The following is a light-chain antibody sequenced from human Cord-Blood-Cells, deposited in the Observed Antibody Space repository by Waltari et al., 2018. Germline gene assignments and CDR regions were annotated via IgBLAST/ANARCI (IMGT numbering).Light chain of an antibody. CDR3: QQYNSYALT. CDR2: KAS. Sequence: DIQMTQSPSTLSASVGDRVTITCRASQSISSWLAWYQQKPGKAPKRLIYKASSLESGFPSRFSGSGSGTEFTLAISSLQPDDFATYYCQQYNSYALTFGGGTKVEIK. CDR1: QSISSW. V-gene: IGKV1-5*03. J-gene: IGKJ4*01.